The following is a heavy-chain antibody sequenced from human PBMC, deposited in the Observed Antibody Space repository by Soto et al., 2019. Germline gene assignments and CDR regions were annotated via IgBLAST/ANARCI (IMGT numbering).Heavy chain of an antibody. J-gene: IGHJ4*02. CDR3: AKDRAGRGLDY. Sequence: GGSLRLSCAASGFTFDDYAMHWVRQAPGKGLEWVSGISWNSGSIGYADSVKGRFTISRDNAKNSLYLQMNSLRAEDTALYYCAKDRAGRGLDYWGQGTLVTVSS. CDR1: GFTFDDYA. V-gene: IGHV3-9*01. D-gene: IGHD1-1*01. CDR2: ISWNSGSI.